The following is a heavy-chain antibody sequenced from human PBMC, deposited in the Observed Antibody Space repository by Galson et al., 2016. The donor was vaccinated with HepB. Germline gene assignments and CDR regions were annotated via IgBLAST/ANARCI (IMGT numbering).Heavy chain of an antibody. CDR1: GGSISSYY. J-gene: IGHJ6*02. CDR3: ARAPCSGGSCYSYYQYYYGIDV. Sequence: SETLSLTCTVSGGSISSYYWSWIRQPPGKGLEWIGNIHDSVSTNNNPSPKSRVTILVDTSKNQFSLELSSVTAADTAVYYCARAPCSGGSCYSYYQYYYGIDVWGQGATVTVSS. D-gene: IGHD2-15*01. CDR2: IHDSVST. V-gene: IGHV4-59*01.